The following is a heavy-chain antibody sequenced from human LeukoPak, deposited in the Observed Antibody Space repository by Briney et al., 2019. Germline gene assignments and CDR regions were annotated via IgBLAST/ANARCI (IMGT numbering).Heavy chain of an antibody. J-gene: IGHJ3*02. CDR3: ARDMHYYYGSGLDI. CDR2: IIPIFGTA. D-gene: IGHD3-10*01. CDR1: GGTFSSYA. V-gene: IGHV1-69*13. Sequence: ASVKVSCKASGGTFSSYAISWVRQAPGQGLEWMGGIIPIFGTANYAQKFQGRVTITADESTRTAYMELSSLRSEDTAVYYCARDMHYYYGSGLDIWGQGTMVTVPS.